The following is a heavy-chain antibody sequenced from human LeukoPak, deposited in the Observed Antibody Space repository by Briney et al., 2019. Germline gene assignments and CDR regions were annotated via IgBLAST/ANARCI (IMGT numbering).Heavy chain of an antibody. D-gene: IGHD6-13*01. CDR3: AKLGSYSSSWYLDY. CDR2: ISYDGSNK. Sequence: GGSLRLSCAASGFTFSSYGMHWVRQAPGKGLEWVAVISYDGSNKYYADSVKGRFTISRDNSKNTLYLQMNSLRAEDTAVYYCAKLGSYSSSWYLDYWGQGTLVTVSS. V-gene: IGHV3-30*18. J-gene: IGHJ4*02. CDR1: GFTFSSYG.